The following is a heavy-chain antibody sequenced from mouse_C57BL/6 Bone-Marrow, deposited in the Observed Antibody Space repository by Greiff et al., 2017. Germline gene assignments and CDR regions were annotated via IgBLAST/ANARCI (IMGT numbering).Heavy chain of an antibody. V-gene: IGHV1-55*01. CDR2: IYPTSGRT. D-gene: IGHD4-1*01. CDR3: ARSGPLGRSFDY. J-gene: IGHJ2*01. CDR1: GYTFTSYW. Sequence: VQLHHPGAELVKPGASVKMSCKASGYTFTSYWITWVKQRPGQGLEWIGDIYPTSGRTNYNEKFKSKAILTVDTSSNTAYMQLSSLTSEDSAVFYCARSGPLGRSFDYWGQGTTLTVSS.